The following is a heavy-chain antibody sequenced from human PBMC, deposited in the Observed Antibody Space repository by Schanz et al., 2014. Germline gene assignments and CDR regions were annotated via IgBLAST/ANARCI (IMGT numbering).Heavy chain of an antibody. V-gene: IGHV3-23*01. Sequence: EMQLLESGGGLIQPGGSLRLSCAASGFTFSTHAMSWVRQAPGKGLEWVSAISASGGATYYADSVKGRFTISRDNSKNSLYLQMKSLRAEDTAVYYCAASSGWHPSTDYWGQGTLVTVSS. CDR1: GFTFSTHA. CDR2: ISASGGAT. CDR3: AASSGWHPSTDY. D-gene: IGHD6-19*01. J-gene: IGHJ4*02.